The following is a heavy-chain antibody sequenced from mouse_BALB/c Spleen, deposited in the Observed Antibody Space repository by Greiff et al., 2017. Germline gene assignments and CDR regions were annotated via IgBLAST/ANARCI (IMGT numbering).Heavy chain of an antibody. CDR3: ARDRYRYGLAY. J-gene: IGHJ3*01. CDR1: GYSFTDYN. V-gene: IGHV1S135*01. Sequence: EVKLVESGPELVKPGASVKVSCKASGYSFTDYNMYWVKQSHGKSLEWIGYIDPYNGGTSYNQKFKGKATLTVDKSSSTAFMHLNSLTSEDSAVFYCARDRYRYGLAYWGQGTLVTVSA. CDR2: IDPYNGGT. D-gene: IGHD2-14*01.